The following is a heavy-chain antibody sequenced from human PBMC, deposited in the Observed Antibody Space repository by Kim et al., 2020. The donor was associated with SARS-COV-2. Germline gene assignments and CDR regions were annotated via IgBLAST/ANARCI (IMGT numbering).Heavy chain of an antibody. CDR1: GFTISSYA. CDR3: AKPFLQVDSYYYFYY. Sequence: GGSLRLSCAASGFTISSYAMSWVRQAPGKGLEWVSSICDSGARSFYASSVKGRFSSSSDTSKTTLHLQMNRLTAENTALYYCAKPFLQVDSYYYFYYRG. CDR2: ICDSGARS. V-gene: IGHV3-23*01. J-gene: IGHJ4*01. D-gene: IGHD2-21*01.